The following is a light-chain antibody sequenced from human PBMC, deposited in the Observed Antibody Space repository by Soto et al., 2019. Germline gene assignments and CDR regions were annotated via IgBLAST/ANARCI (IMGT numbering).Light chain of an antibody. Sequence: EIVLTQSPGTLSLSPGERATLSCRASQNVNSNHIAWYQQKPGQAPSLLIYGPSSRATGIPGRFSGSGSGTDFTLTISRLEPEDFAVYFCHQFGSSPQTFGHGTKVEIK. CDR3: HQFGSSPQT. V-gene: IGKV3-20*01. CDR2: GPS. J-gene: IGKJ1*01. CDR1: QNVNSNH.